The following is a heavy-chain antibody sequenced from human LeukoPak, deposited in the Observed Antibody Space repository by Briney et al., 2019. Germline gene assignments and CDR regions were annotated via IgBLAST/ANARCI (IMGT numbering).Heavy chain of an antibody. J-gene: IGHJ3*02. D-gene: IGHD3-22*01. V-gene: IGHV4-31*03. Sequence: PSQTLSLTCTVSGGSISSGGYYWSWIRQHPGKGLEWIGYIYYSGSTYYNPSLKSRVTISVDTSKNQFSLKLSSVTAADTAVYYRAGFHYYDSSYLDAFDIWGQGTMVTISS. CDR3: AGFHYYDSSYLDAFDI. CDR1: GGSISSGGYY. CDR2: IYYSGST.